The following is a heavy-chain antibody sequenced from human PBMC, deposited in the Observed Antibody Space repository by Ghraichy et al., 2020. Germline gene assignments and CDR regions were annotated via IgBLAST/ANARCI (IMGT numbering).Heavy chain of an antibody. CDR1: GFTVRSNY. D-gene: IGHD3-22*01. J-gene: IGHJ3*02. CDR2: IYIDGNT. CDR3: ARFITDNRSGYLDALDI. Sequence: GGSLRLSCAASGFTVRSNYMSWVRQAPGKGLEWVSVIYIDGNTYHADSMKGRFTISRDNSRNQVYLQMNSLRAEDTAVYYCARFITDNRSGYLDALDIWGQGTMVTVSS. V-gene: IGHV3-53*01.